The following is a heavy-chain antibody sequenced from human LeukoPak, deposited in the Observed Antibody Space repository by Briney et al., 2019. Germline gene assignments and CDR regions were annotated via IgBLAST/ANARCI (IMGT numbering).Heavy chain of an antibody. CDR1: GGSIRSSSYY. CDR2: IFSAGFS. Sequence: SETLSLTCTVSGGSIRSSSYYWGWIRQPPGKGLEWIGNIFSAGFSYYNPSLKSQVTISVDTSKNHFYLKMTFVTAADTAIYSCARDVEWFDPWGQGALVTDSS. D-gene: IGHD2-21*01. CDR3: ARDVEWFDP. J-gene: IGHJ5*02. V-gene: IGHV4-39*07.